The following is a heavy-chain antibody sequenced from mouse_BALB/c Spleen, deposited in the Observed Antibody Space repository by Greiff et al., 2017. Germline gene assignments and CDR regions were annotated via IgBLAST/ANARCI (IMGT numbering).Heavy chain of an antibody. D-gene: IGHD2-14*01. Sequence: EVQLQQSGAELVKPGASVKLSCTASGFNIKDTYMHWVKQKPGQGLEWIGYINPYNDGTKYNEKFKGKATLTSDKSSSTAYMELSSLTSEDSAVYYCARNYRYDVGYAMDYWGQGTSVTVSS. CDR2: INPYNDGT. CDR1: GFNIKDTY. V-gene: IGHV1-14*01. J-gene: IGHJ4*01. CDR3: ARNYRYDVGYAMDY.